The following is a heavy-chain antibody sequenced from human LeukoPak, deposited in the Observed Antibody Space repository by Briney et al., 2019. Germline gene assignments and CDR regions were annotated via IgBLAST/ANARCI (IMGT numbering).Heavy chain of an antibody. J-gene: IGHJ4*02. V-gene: IGHV3-15*01. CDR1: GFTFRDAW. Sequence: PGGSLRLSCAASGFTFRDAWMSWVRQAPGKGLEWVGRIKSKTDGATTDYAAPVKGRITISRDDSKNMLYLQMNSLITEDTAVYYCTTDPRHWGQGTLVTVSS. CDR3: TTDPRH. CDR2: IKSKTDGATT.